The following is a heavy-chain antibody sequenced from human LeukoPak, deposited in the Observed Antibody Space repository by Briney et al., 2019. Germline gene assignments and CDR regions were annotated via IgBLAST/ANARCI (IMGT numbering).Heavy chain of an antibody. CDR3: ARDLAYDYVWGSYRPHYYYYYMDV. Sequence: ASVKVSCKASGYTFTGYYMHWVRQAPGQGLEWMGWINPNSGGTNYAQKFQGRVTMTRDTSISTAYMELSRLRSDDTAVYYCARDLAYDYVWGSYRPHYYYYYMDVWGKGTTVTVSS. CDR1: GYTFTGYY. D-gene: IGHD3-16*02. J-gene: IGHJ6*03. CDR2: INPNSGGT. V-gene: IGHV1-2*02.